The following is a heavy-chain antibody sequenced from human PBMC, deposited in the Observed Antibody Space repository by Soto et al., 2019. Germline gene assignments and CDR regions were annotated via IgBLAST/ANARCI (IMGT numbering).Heavy chain of an antibody. CDR2: IIPIFGTA. CDR1: GGTFSSYA. CDR3: ARDLNGGSERMFYGMDV. J-gene: IGHJ6*02. D-gene: IGHD7-27*01. Sequence: ASVKVSCKASGGTFSSYAISWARQAPGQGLEWMGGIIPIFGTANYAQKFQGRVTITADESTSTACMELSSLRSEDTAVYYCARDLNGGSERMFYGMDVWGQGTTVTVS. V-gene: IGHV1-69*13.